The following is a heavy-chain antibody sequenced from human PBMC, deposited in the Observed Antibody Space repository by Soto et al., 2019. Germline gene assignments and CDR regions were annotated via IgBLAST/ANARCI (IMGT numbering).Heavy chain of an antibody. V-gene: IGHV3-30*18. D-gene: IGHD6-19*01. CDR1: GFTFSSYG. Sequence: LRLSCAASGFTFSSYGMHWIRQAPGKGLEWVAVISYDGSNKYYADSVKGRFTISRDNSKNTLYLQMNSLRAEDTAVYYCAKDEGGWPYYYYYYGMDVWGQGTTVTVSS. J-gene: IGHJ6*02. CDR3: AKDEGGWPYYYYYYGMDV. CDR2: ISYDGSNK.